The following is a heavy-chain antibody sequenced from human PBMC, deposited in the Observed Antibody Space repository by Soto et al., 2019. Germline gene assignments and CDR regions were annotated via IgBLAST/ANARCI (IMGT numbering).Heavy chain of an antibody. CDR1: GFAFSSYG. CDR3: ARDSNYYDSSGYLDY. CDR2: IWYDGSNK. Sequence: PGGSLRLSCAASGFAFSSYGMHWVRQAPGKGLEWVAVIWYDGSNKYYADSVKGRFTISRDNSKNTLYLQMNSLRAEDTAVYYCARDSNYYDSSGYLDYWGQGTLVTVSS. D-gene: IGHD3-22*01. V-gene: IGHV3-33*08. J-gene: IGHJ4*02.